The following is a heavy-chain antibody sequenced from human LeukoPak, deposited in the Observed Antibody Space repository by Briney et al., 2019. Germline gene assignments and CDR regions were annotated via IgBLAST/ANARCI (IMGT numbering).Heavy chain of an antibody. CDR2: ISSSGSTI. CDR1: GFTFSSYE. CDR3: ARDRYCSSTSCYDYYYYYGMDV. V-gene: IGHV3-48*03. D-gene: IGHD2-2*01. Sequence: TGGSLRLSCAASGFTFSSYEMNWVRQAPGKGLEWVSYISSSGSTIYYADSVKGRFTISRDNAKNSLYLQMNSLRAEDTAVYYCARDRYCSSTSCYDYYYYYGMDVWGKGTTVTVS. J-gene: IGHJ6*04.